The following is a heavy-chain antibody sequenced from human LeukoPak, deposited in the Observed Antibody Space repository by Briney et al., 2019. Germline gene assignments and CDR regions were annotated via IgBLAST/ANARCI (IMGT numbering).Heavy chain of an antibody. Sequence: RGSLRLSCAASGFTFSSYAMSWVRQAPGKGLEWVSAISGSGGSTYYADSVKGRFTISRDNSKNTLYLQMNSLRAEDTAVYYCAKDSVAVPAARGFGSRRVFDYWGQGTLVTVSS. V-gene: IGHV3-23*01. CDR2: ISGSGGST. J-gene: IGHJ4*02. CDR3: AKDSVAVPAARGFGSRRVFDY. D-gene: IGHD2-2*01. CDR1: GFTFSSYA.